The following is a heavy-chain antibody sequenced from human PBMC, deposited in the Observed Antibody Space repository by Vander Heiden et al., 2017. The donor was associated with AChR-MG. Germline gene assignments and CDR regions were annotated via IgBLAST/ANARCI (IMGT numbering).Heavy chain of an antibody. CDR2: INPSGGST. D-gene: IGHD4-17*01. Sequence: QVQLVQSGAEGKKPGASVKVSCKASGYTFTSHYRHWVRQAPGQGLEWMGIINPSGGSTSYAQKFQGRVTMTRDTSTSTVYMELSSLRSEDTAVYYCARGGGGDYLGYWGQGTLVTVSS. CDR3: ARGGGGDYLGY. J-gene: IGHJ4*02. CDR1: GYTFTSHY. V-gene: IGHV1-46*01.